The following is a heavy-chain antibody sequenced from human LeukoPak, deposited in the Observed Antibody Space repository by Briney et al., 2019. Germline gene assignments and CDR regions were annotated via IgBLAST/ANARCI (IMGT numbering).Heavy chain of an antibody. D-gene: IGHD3-9*01. Sequence: TGGSLRLSCAASGFTFSSYGMSWVRQAPGKGLEWVSAISGSSGSTYYADSVKGRFTISRDNSKNTLHLQMNSLRAEDTAVYYCAKGTDWLLYVFDYWGQGTLVTVSS. J-gene: IGHJ4*02. CDR2: ISGSSGST. CDR3: AKGTDWLLYVFDY. V-gene: IGHV3-23*01. CDR1: GFTFSSYG.